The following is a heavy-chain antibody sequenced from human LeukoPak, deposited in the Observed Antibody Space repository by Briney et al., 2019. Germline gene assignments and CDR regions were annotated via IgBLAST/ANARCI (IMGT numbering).Heavy chain of an antibody. CDR1: GFTFRTYA. D-gene: IGHD3-10*01. CDR2: IGSSSSPI. Sequence: GGSLRLSCVASGFTFRTYAMNWVRQAPGKGLEWVSYIGSSSSPIYYADSVKGRFTISRDNSKNTLYLQMGSLRAEDMAVYYCARDSRGPLDYWGQGTLVTVSS. J-gene: IGHJ4*02. CDR3: ARDSRGPLDY. V-gene: IGHV3-48*01.